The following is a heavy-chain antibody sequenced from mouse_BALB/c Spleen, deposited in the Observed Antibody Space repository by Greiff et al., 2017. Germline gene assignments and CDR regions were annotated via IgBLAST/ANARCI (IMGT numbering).Heavy chain of an antibody. CDR3: TRDYYGYVGDY. V-gene: IGHV1S81*02. CDR1: GYTFTSYY. J-gene: IGHJ2*01. Sequence: QVQLQQSGAELVKPGASVKLSCKASGYTFTSYYMYWVKQRPGQGHEWIGEINPSNGGTNFNEKFKSKATLTVDKSSSTAYMQLSSLTSEDSAVYYCTRDYYGYVGDYWGQGTTLTVSS. CDR2: INPSNGGT. D-gene: IGHD1-2*01.